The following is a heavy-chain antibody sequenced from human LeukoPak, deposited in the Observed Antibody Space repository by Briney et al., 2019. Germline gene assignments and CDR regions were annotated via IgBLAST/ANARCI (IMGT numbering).Heavy chain of an antibody. V-gene: IGHV5-51*01. J-gene: IGHJ4*02. D-gene: IGHD2-21*02. Sequence: GESLKISCKGSGYNFTSSWIGWVRQMPGKGLEWMGIIYPGDSDTRYSPSFQGQVTISADKSISTAYLQWSSLKASDTAMYYCARHVCGGDCYWPHYSDYWGQGTPVTVSS. CDR3: ARHVCGGDCYWPHYSDY. CDR1: GYNFTSSW. CDR2: IYPGDSDT.